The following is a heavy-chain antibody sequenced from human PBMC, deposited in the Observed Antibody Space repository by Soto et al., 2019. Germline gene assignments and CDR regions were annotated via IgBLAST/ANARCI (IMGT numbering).Heavy chain of an antibody. Sequence: QVQLVQSGAEVKKPGASVKVSCKASGYTFTSYDINWVRQATGQGLEWMGWMNPNSGNTGYAQKFQGRVTMTRNTSISTAYMERSSLRSEDTAVYYCARGSGDIVLVPAAIDWFDPWGQGTLVTVSS. CDR3: ARGSGDIVLVPAAIDWFDP. J-gene: IGHJ5*02. CDR2: MNPNSGNT. V-gene: IGHV1-8*01. D-gene: IGHD2-2*02. CDR1: GYTFTSYD.